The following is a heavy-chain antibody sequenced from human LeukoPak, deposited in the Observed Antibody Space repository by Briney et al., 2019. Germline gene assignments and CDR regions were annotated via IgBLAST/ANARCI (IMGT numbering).Heavy chain of an antibody. J-gene: IGHJ5*02. CDR2: ISSSSSYT. D-gene: IGHD2/OR15-2a*01. Sequence: GGSLRLSCAASGFTFSDYYVSWIRQAPGKGLECVSYISSSSSYTNYADSVKGRFTISRDNAKNSLYLQMNSLRAEDTAVYYCARAARSMWGWFDPWGQGTLVTVSS. CDR3: ARAARSMWGWFDP. CDR1: GFTFSDYY. V-gene: IGHV3-11*06.